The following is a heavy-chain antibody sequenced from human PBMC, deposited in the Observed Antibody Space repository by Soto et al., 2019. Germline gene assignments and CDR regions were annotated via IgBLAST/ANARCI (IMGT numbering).Heavy chain of an antibody. V-gene: IGHV3-74*01. CDR1: GFTFRNYW. CDR3: ARVDPGYCSRTDCYQHAYYHYGMDV. Sequence: SGFTFRNYWMHWVRQGPGKGLVWVSRIYSDGSSTNYADSVKGRFTISRDNAKNTLYLQMNSLRAEDTAVYYCARVDPGYCSRTDCYQHAYYHYGMDVWGQGTTVTVSS. J-gene: IGHJ6*02. D-gene: IGHD2-2*01. CDR2: IYSDGSST.